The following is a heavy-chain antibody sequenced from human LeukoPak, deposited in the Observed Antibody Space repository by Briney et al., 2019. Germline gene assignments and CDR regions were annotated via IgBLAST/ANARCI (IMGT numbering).Heavy chain of an antibody. V-gene: IGHV3-30-3*01. CDR1: GFPFSSYA. CDR2: ISYDETNK. CDR3: ARPYSGFFAAFDI. Sequence: GGSLRLSCAASGFPFSSYAMHWVRQAPGKGLEWVAVISYDETNKYYADSVKGRFTISRGNSKNTLYLQVNSLRTEDTAVYYCARPYSGFFAAFDIWGQGTMVTVSS. D-gene: IGHD3-10*01. J-gene: IGHJ3*02.